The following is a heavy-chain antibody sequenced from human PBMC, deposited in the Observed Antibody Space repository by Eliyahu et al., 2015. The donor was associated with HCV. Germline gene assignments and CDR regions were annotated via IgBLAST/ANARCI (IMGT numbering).Heavy chain of an antibody. CDR2: INPSGGST. Sequence: QVQLVQSGAEVKKPGASVKVSCKASGYTFTSYYMHWMRQAPGQGLEWMGIINPSGGSTSYAQKFQGRVTMTRDTSTSTVYMELSSLRSEDTAVYYCAREVTYDILIRRVFDYWGQGTLVTVSS. J-gene: IGHJ4*02. CDR1: GYTFTSYY. V-gene: IGHV1-46*01. D-gene: IGHD3-9*01. CDR3: AREVTYDILIRRVFDY.